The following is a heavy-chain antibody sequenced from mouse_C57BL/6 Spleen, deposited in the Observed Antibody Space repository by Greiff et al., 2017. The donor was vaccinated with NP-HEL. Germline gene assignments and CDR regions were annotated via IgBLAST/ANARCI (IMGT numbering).Heavy chain of an antibody. J-gene: IGHJ4*01. V-gene: IGHV5-9-1*02. CDR1: GFTFSSYA. CDR3: TRDGGTEGYAMDY. Sequence: EVQGVESGEGLVKPGGSLKLSCAASGFTFSSYALSWVRQTPEKRLEWVAYISSGGDYIYYAVPVKGRFTISRDNARNTLYLQMSSLKSEDTAMYYCTRDGGTEGYAMDYWGQGTSVTVSS. D-gene: IGHD4-1*01. CDR2: ISSGGDYI.